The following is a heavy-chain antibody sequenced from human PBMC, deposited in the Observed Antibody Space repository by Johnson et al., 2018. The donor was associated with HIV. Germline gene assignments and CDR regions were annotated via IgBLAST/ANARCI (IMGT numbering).Heavy chain of an antibody. J-gene: IGHJ3*02. V-gene: IGHV3-23*04. CDR1: EFIFDDYG. CDR2: ISGSGGST. D-gene: IGHD6-13*01. CDR3: AKDLGVAADPDAFDI. Sequence: VQLVESGGGVIRPGGSLRLSCAVSEFIFDDYGMSWVRQPPGKGLEWVSAISGSGGSTYYADSVKGRFTISRDNSKNTLYLQMNSLRAEDTAVYYCAKDLGVAADPDAFDIWGQGTMVTVSS.